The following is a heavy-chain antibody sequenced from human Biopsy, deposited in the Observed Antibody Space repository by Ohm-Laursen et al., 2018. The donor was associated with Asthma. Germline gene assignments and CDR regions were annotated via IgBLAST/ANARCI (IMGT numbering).Heavy chain of an antibody. D-gene: IGHD4-17*01. CDR1: GAYIGSRDHH. J-gene: IGHJ6*02. V-gene: IGHV4-30-4*01. CDR2: VFWSGTT. CDR3: ARVASYGDLYFGIDV. Sequence: SQTLSLTCTVGGAYIGSRDHHWSWLRQSPGTGLEWIGFVFWSGTTHYNRSLERRLSISIDTTRNEFSMTLRSVTAADTAVYFCARVASYGDLYFGIDVWGPGTTVSVS.